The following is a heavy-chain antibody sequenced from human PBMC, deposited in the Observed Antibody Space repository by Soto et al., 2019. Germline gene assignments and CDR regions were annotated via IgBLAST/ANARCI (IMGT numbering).Heavy chain of an antibody. CDR2: ISDISSHI. J-gene: IGHJ4*02. CDR1: GLTFSIYT. V-gene: IGHV3-21*01. Sequence: GGSLRLSCAASGLTFSIYTMTWVRQAPGKGLEWVSSISDISSHIYYSDSVKGRFTVSRDNAKNSLYLQVNSLRAEDTAVYYCARVRSGGSGYFAYWGQGTLVTVSS. CDR3: ARVRSGGSGYFAY. D-gene: IGHD2-15*01.